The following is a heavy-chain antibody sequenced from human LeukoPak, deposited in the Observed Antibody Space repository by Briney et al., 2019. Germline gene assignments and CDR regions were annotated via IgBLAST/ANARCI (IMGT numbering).Heavy chain of an antibody. CDR1: GFTFSSYG. V-gene: IGHV3-30*18. D-gene: IGHD3-10*01. Sequence: GGSLRLSCAASGFTFSSYGMHWVRQAPGKGLEWVAVISYDGSNKYYADSVKGRFTISRDNSKNTLYLQMNSLRAEDTAVYYCAKDSSWFGEFITAYFDYWGQGTLVTVSS. CDR2: ISYDGSNK. J-gene: IGHJ4*02. CDR3: AKDSSWFGEFITAYFDY.